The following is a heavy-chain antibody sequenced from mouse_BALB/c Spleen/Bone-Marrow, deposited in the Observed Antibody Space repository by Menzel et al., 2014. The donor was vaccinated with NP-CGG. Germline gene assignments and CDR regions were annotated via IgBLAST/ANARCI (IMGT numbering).Heavy chain of an antibody. J-gene: IGHJ4*01. Sequence: VQLQQSGAEVVKPGASVKMSCKALGYTFTTYPIEWMKQNHGKSLEWIGNFHPFNDDTKYNEKFKDKAKLTVGKSSSTVYLEVSRLTSGDSAIYYCARKGPRNAMDYWGQGTSVTVSS. CDR1: GYTFTTYP. V-gene: IGHV1-47*01. CDR3: ARKGPRNAMDY. CDR2: FHPFNDDT. D-gene: IGHD3-3*01.